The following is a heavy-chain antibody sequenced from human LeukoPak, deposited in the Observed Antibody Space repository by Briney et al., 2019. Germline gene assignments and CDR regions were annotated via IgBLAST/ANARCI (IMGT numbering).Heavy chain of an antibody. CDR2: IRSKRDGGTT. CDR1: GFTFSNTW. D-gene: IGHD2-15*01. V-gene: IGHV3-15*07. Sequence: GGSLRLSCLASGFTFSNTWMNWVRQAPGKGLEWVARIRSKRDGGTTDYAAPVKGRFTISRDDSKNTMYLQMNSLKAEDTAVYYRVRYCNGGSCYRAAFDVWGPGTMVTVSS. J-gene: IGHJ3*01. CDR3: VRYCNGGSCYRAAFDV.